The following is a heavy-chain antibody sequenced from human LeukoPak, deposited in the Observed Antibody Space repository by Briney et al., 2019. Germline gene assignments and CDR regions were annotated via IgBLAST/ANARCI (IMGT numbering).Heavy chain of an antibody. CDR3: AKDLGPTLLTRFDS. J-gene: IGHJ4*02. V-gene: IGHV3-23*01. D-gene: IGHD3-10*01. CDR2: IRGNGPST. Sequence: GRSLRLSCAASGFNLSSYAMTWVRQAPGMGLEWVSGIRGNGPSTYYADSVKGRFTISRDSSQNTLYLQLNSLRTEDTAVYYCAKDLGPTLLTRFDSWGQGTLVAVSS. CDR1: GFNLSSYA.